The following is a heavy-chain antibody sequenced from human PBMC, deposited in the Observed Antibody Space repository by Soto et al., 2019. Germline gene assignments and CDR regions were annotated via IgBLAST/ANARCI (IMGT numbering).Heavy chain of an antibody. CDR1: GFTVSSNY. D-gene: IGHD4-17*01. Sequence: GGSLRLSCAASGFTVSSNYMSWVRQAPGKGLEWVSVIYSGGSTYYADSVKGRFTISRDNSKNTLYRQMNSLRAEDTAVYYCARGLRTTVTYVDAFDIWGQGTMVTVSS. CDR2: IYSGGST. CDR3: ARGLRTTVTYVDAFDI. V-gene: IGHV3-66*01. J-gene: IGHJ3*02.